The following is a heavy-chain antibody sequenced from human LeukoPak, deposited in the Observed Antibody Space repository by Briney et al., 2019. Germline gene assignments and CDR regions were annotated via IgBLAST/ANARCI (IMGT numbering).Heavy chain of an antibody. J-gene: IGHJ5*02. CDR3: AKVAVAGTKVAWFDP. D-gene: IGHD6-19*01. Sequence: GGSLRLSCAASGFTFSSYAMSWVRQAPGKGLEWVSAISGSGGSTYYADSVKGRFTTSRDNSKNTLYLQMNSLRAEDTAVYYCAKVAVAGTKVAWFDPWGQGTLVTVSS. V-gene: IGHV3-23*01. CDR2: ISGSGGST. CDR1: GFTFSSYA.